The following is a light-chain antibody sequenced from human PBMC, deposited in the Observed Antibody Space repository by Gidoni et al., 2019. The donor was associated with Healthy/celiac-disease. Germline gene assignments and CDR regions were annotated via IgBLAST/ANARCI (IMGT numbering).Light chain of an antibody. V-gene: IGLV2-14*01. J-gene: IGLJ1*01. CDR1: SRDVGGYNY. CDR3: SSYTSIILYV. Sequence: QSALTQPADGSGSPGQSITISCTGTSRDVGGYNYVSWYQQHPGKAPKLMIYEVSHRPSGVSNRFSGAKSGNTASLTISGLQAEDEADYYCSSYTSIILYVFGAGTKLTVL. CDR2: EVS.